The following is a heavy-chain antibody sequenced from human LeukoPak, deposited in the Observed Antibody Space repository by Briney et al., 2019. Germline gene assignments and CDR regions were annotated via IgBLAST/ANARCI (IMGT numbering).Heavy chain of an antibody. CDR3: ARLWSGPYYYYYYMDV. CDR1: GGSISSSSYY. CDR2: IYYSGST. V-gene: IGHV4-39*07. D-gene: IGHD3-3*01. Sequence: PSETLSLTCTVSGGSISSSSYYWGWIRQPPGKGLEWIGSIYYSGSTYYNPSLKSRVTISVDTSKNQFSLKLSSVTAADTAVYYCARLWSGPYYYYYYMDVWGKGTTVTVSS. J-gene: IGHJ6*03.